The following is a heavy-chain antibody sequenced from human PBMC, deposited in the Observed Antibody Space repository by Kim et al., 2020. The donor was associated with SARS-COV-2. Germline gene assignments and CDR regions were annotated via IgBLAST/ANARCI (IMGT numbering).Heavy chain of an antibody. CDR1: GYTLTELS. V-gene: IGHV1-24*01. Sequence: ASVKVSCKVSGYTLTELSMHWVRQAPGKGLEWMGGFDPEDGETIYAQKFQGRVTMTEDTSTDTAYMELSSLRSEDTAVYYCATSPKYYYGSGSSWGAYWGQGTLVTVSS. CDR3: ATSPKYYYGSGSSWGAY. D-gene: IGHD3-10*01. CDR2: FDPEDGET. J-gene: IGHJ4*02.